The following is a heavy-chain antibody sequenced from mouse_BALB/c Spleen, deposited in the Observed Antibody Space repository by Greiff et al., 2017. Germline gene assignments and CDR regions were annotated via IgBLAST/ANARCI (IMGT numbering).Heavy chain of an antibody. D-gene: IGHD2-4*01. J-gene: IGHJ3*01. CDR2: ILPGSGST. CDR1: GYTFSSYW. CDR3: ARTPPLYDYDRWFAY. Sequence: QVQLQQSGAELMKPGASVKISCKATGYTFSSYWIEWVKQRPGHGLEWIGEILPGSGSTNYNEKFKGKATFTAATSSNTTSMQLSSLTSEDSAVYYCARTPPLYDYDRWFAYWGQGTLVTVSA. V-gene: IGHV1-9*01.